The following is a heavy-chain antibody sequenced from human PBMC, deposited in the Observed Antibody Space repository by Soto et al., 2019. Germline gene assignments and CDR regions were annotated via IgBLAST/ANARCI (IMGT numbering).Heavy chain of an antibody. V-gene: IGHV3-74*03. J-gene: IGHJ4*02. CDR1: GFTFSSYW. CDR3: VRGLGNSDH. CDR2: IDSYGSST. Sequence: EVQLVESGGGLVQPGGSLRLSCVASGFTFSSYWMHWVRQVPGKEPVWVSFIDSYGSSTKYADSWRGRFTISRDNAKNTLYLLMNSLRVEDTSVYYCVRGLGNSDHWGQGTLVTVSS.